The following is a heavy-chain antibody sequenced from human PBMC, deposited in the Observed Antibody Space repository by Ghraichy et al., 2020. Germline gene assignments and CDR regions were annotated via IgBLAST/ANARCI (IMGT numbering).Heavy chain of an antibody. J-gene: IGHJ6*01. Sequence: GSLRLSCAASGFTFDAYTMHWVRQAPGKGLEWVSYITWDGGDSYFADSVKGRFAISRDNSKNSLYLQMHSLRTEDTALYYCAKEANTNYDYYSGMDVWGQGTTVTVSS. CDR2: ITWDGGDS. CDR3: AKEANTNYDYYSGMDV. V-gene: IGHV3-43*01. CDR1: GFTFDAYT. D-gene: IGHD4/OR15-4a*01.